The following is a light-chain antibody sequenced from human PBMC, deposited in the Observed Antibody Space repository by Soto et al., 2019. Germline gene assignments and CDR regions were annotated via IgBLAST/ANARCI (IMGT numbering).Light chain of an antibody. CDR1: QSISSY. CDR2: AAS. CDR3: QQSYSTPPT. V-gene: IGKV1-39*01. Sequence: DIQMTQSPSSLSASVGDRVTITCRARQSISSYLNWYQQKPGKAPKLLIYAASSLQSGVPSRFSGSGSGTDFTLTISSLQPEDFATYYCQQSYSTPPTFGQGAKADIK. J-gene: IGKJ1*01.